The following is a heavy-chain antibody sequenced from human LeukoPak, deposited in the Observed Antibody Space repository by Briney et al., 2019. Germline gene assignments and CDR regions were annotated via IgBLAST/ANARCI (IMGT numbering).Heavy chain of an antibody. CDR1: GFTFSSYA. V-gene: IGHV3-23*01. D-gene: IGHD3-9*01. Sequence: GGSLRLSCAASGFTFSSYAMSWVRQAPGKGLEWVSAISGSGGSTFYADSVKGRFTISRDNSKNTLYLQMNSLRAEDTAVYYCAKDLVLRYFDWLLRYYFDYWGQGTLVTVSS. J-gene: IGHJ4*02. CDR3: AKDLVLRYFDWLLRYYFDY. CDR2: ISGSGGST.